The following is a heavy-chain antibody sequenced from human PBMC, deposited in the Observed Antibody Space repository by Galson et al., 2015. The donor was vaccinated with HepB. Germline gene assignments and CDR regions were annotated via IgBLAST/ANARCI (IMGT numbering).Heavy chain of an antibody. V-gene: IGHV3-64D*06. J-gene: IGHJ1*01. D-gene: IGHD3-10*01. Sequence: SLRLSCAASGFTFSSYAMHWVRQASGKGLEYVSAISSNGGSTYYADSVKGRFTISRDNSKNTLYLQMSSLRAEDTAVYYCVKGSYYYFQHWGQGTLVTVSS. CDR1: GFTFSSYA. CDR3: VKGSYYYFQH. CDR2: ISSNGGST.